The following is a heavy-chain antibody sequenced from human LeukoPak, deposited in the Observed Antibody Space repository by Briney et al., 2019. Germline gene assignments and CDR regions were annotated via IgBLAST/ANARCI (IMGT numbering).Heavy chain of an antibody. CDR2: IYPKSGGT. CDR1: GYIFNDYY. J-gene: IGHJ4*02. D-gene: IGHD1-1*01. Sequence: AAVKVSCKEPGYIFNDYYMHWLRQAPGQDLGWMGRIYPKSGGTEYAQKFQGRVTVTRDTSISTAYMELSRLRSDDTALYFCARVVRYGTSEMYWGQGTLVTVSS. V-gene: IGHV1/OR15-1*04. CDR3: ARVVRYGTSEMY.